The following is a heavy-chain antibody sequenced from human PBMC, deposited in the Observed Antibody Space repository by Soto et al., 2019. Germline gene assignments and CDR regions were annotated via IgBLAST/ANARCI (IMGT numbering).Heavy chain of an antibody. Sequence: SVKVSCKASGGTFSSYAISWVRQAPGQGLEWMGGIIPIFGTANYAQKFQGRVMITADESTSTAYMELSSLRSEDTAVYYCARDQEETRQNYYYYYGMDVWGQGTTVTVSS. CDR2: IIPIFGTA. J-gene: IGHJ6*02. CDR1: GGTFSSYA. V-gene: IGHV1-69*13. CDR3: ARDQEETRQNYYYYYGMDV.